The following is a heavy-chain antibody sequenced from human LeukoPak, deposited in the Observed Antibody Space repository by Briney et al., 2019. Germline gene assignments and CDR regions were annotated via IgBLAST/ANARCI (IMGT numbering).Heavy chain of an antibody. J-gene: IGHJ6*03. V-gene: IGHV4-39*01. CDR1: GGSISSSSYY. D-gene: IGHD1-26*01. Sequence: KPSETLSLTCTVSGGSISSSSYYWGWIRQPPGKGLEWIGSIYYTGTTYYKPSLKSRVSISVDRSKNRISLSLSSVTAADTAVYYCARQTPLVGATPLYYYYYMDVWGKGTTVTASS. CDR3: ARQTPLVGATPLYYYYYMDV. CDR2: IYYTGTT.